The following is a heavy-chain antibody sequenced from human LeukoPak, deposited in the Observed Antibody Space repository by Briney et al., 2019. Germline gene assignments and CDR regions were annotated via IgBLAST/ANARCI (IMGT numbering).Heavy chain of an antibody. CDR1: GYSFSNYW. CDR3: ARRVGLASDYRYYFDS. D-gene: IGHD3-16*02. J-gene: IGHJ4*02. CDR2: INPGDSDT. V-gene: IGHV5-51*01. Sequence: GESLKISCKGSGYSFSNYWIGWVRQMPGKGLEWMGIINPGDSDTIYSPSLQGQVTISADKSINTAYLQWSSLQASDTAIYYCARRVGLASDYRYYFDSWGQGTLVTVSS.